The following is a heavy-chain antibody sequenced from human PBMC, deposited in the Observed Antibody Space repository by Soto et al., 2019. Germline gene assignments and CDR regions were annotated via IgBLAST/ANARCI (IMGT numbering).Heavy chain of an antibody. D-gene: IGHD3-10*01. CDR2: TIPALGKT. V-gene: IGHV1-69*10. CDR3: ARGPFRPSAMDV. CDR1: RNNFKKNV. J-gene: IGHJ6*02. Sequence: SVKVSCKTSRNNFKKNVFTWVRQAPGQGLEWMGGTIPALGKTHYIEKFQGRVTITVDDATRTVYMEVRDLTSEDTAIYYCARGPFRPSAMDVWGQGTTVTVSS.